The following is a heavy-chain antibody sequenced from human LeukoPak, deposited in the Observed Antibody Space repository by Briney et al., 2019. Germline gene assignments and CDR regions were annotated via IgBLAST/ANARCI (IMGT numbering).Heavy chain of an antibody. CDR3: ARGRSPSKYCSGGSCYSSWFDP. Sequence: GASVKVSCKASGYTFTSYDINWVRQATGQGREWMGWMNPNSGNTGYAQKFQGRVTMTRNTSISTAYMELSSLRSEDTAVYYCARGRSPSKYCSGGSCYSSWFDPWGQGTLVTVSS. CDR2: MNPNSGNT. J-gene: IGHJ5*02. CDR1: GYTFTSYD. D-gene: IGHD2-15*01. V-gene: IGHV1-8*01.